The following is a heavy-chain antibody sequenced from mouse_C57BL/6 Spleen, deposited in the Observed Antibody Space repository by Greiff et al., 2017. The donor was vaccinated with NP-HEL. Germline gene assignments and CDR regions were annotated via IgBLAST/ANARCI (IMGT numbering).Heavy chain of an antibody. CDR2: IHPNSGRT. Sequence: VQLQQPGAELVKPGASVKLSCKASGYTFTSYWMHWVKQRPGQGLEWIGMIHPNSGRTNYNEKFKGKATLTVDKSSSTAYMQLSSLTSEDAAVYYGARGDGYDGGAGFADWGQGTMVTVSA. CDR3: ARGDGYDGGAGFAD. J-gene: IGHJ3*01. D-gene: IGHD2-2*01. CDR1: GYTFTSYW. V-gene: IGHV1-64*01.